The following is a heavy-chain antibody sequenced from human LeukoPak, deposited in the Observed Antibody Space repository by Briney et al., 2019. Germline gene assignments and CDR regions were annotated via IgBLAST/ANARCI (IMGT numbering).Heavy chain of an antibody. D-gene: IGHD3-10*01. V-gene: IGHV4-34*01. CDR3: ARGPPAMVRGRNTYNWFDP. J-gene: IGHJ5*02. CDR1: GGSFSGYY. Sequence: PSETLSLTCAVYGGSFSGYYWSWIRQPPGKGLEWIGEINHSGSTNYNPSPKSRVTISVDTSKNQFSLKLSSVTAADTAVYYCARGPPAMVRGRNTYNWFDPWGQGTLVTVSS. CDR2: INHSGST.